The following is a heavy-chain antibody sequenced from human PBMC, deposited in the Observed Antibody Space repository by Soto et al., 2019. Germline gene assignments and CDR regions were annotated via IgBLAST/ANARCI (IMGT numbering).Heavy chain of an antibody. J-gene: IGHJ6*02. CDR1: GGTFSSYA. D-gene: IGHD4-4*01. Sequence: SVKVSCKASGGTFSSYAISWVRQAPGQGLEWMGGIIPIFGTANYAQKFQGRVTITADESTSTAYMELSSLRSEDTAVYYCARVEGMVSRYSNYRSYYYGMDVWGQGATVTVSS. V-gene: IGHV1-69*13. CDR3: ARVEGMVSRYSNYRSYYYGMDV. CDR2: IIPIFGTA.